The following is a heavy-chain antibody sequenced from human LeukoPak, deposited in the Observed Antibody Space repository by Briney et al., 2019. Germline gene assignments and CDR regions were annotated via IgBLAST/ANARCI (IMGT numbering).Heavy chain of an antibody. V-gene: IGHV1-69*05. J-gene: IGHJ4*02. D-gene: IGHD3-22*01. CDR3: ARDYYDSSGYYYAHDY. Sequence: SVKVSCKASGGTFISYAISWVGQAAGQGREWMGRIIPIFGTANYAQKFQGRVTITTDESTSTAYMELSSLRSEDTAVYYCARDYYDSSGYYYAHDYWGQGTLVTVSS. CDR1: GGTFISYA. CDR2: IIPIFGTA.